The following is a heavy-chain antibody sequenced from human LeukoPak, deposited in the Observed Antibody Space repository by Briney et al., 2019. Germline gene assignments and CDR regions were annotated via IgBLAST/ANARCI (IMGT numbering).Heavy chain of an antibody. V-gene: IGHV1-2*02. CDR2: INPDTGAT. J-gene: IGHJ6*02. D-gene: IGHD2-15*01. CDR3: ERADCCDINFCEDYFYGMDV. Sequence: GASVKASCKASGYALNGYYMHWVRQAPGQGLEWMGWINPDTGATDIAQKFQGRVTMTRDTSISAAYMELNRLRSDDNSVYYCERADCCDINFCEDYFYGMDVWGQGTTVTVSS. CDR1: GYALNGYY.